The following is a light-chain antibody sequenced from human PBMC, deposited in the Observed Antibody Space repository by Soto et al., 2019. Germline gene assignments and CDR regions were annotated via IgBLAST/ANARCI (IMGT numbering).Light chain of an antibody. V-gene: IGKV1-5*03. Sequence: DIHMTQSPSTLSASVGDRVTITCRASQSISSWFAWYQQKPGKASKLLIYKASTLKSGVPSRFSGSGSGTEFTLTISSLQPDDFATYYCQHYNSYSEAFGQGTKVDNK. J-gene: IGKJ1*01. CDR3: QHYNSYSEA. CDR2: KAS. CDR1: QSISSW.